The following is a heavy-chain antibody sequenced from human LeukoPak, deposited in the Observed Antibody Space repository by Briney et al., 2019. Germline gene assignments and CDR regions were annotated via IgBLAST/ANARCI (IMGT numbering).Heavy chain of an antibody. Sequence: NPSETLSLTCTVSGGSISSSSYYWGWIRQPPGKGLEWIGSIYYSGSTYYNPSLKSRVTISVDTSKNQFSLKLSSVTAADTAVYYCGRRSYGDYVVDYWGQGTLVTVSS. J-gene: IGHJ4*02. CDR2: IYYSGST. D-gene: IGHD4-17*01. CDR3: GRRSYGDYVVDY. V-gene: IGHV4-39*01. CDR1: GGSISSSSYY.